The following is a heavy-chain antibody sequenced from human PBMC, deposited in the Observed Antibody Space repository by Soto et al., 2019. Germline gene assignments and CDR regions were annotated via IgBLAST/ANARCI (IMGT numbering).Heavy chain of an antibody. V-gene: IGHV1-69*06. J-gene: IGHJ6*02. CDR3: ASTQNWNDVYYGMDV. CDR1: GGTFSRYA. CDR2: IIPIFGTA. D-gene: IGHD1-1*01. Sequence: SVKVSCKASGGTFSRYAISWVRQAPGQGLEWMGGIIPIFGTANYAQKFQGRVTITADKSTSTAYMELSSLRSEDTAVYYCASTQNWNDVYYGMDVWGQGTTVTVSS.